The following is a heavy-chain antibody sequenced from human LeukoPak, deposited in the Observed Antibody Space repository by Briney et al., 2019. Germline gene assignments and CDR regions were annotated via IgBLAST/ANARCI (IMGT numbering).Heavy chain of an antibody. D-gene: IGHD4-23*01. Sequence: GGSLRLSCAASGFTLSRYWMNWVRQAPGKGLVWVSRIASDGSSTTYADSVKGRFSISRDNAKNTLYLQMNSLRVEDTAVYYCARGRPHGNDYWGQGTLVTVSS. J-gene: IGHJ4*02. CDR2: IASDGSST. CDR1: GFTLSRYW. V-gene: IGHV3-74*01. CDR3: ARGRPHGNDY.